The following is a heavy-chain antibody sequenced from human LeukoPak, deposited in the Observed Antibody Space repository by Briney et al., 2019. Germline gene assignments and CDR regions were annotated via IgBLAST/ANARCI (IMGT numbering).Heavy chain of an antibody. CDR1: GFTFSSFE. CDR2: ISNSDTTT. D-gene: IGHD4-23*01. J-gene: IGHJ6*03. Sequence: PGGSLRLSCAASGFTFSSFEMNWVRQAPGKGLEWLSYISNSDTTTYYADSVRGRFAVSRDNAKNSLYLQMNSLRAEDTAVYYCARAPYVYGGNSMHFYYMDVWGKGTTVTVSS. V-gene: IGHV3-48*03. CDR3: ARAPYVYGGNSMHFYYMDV.